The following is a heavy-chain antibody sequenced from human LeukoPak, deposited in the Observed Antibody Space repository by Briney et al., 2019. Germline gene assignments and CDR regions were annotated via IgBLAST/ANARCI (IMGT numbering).Heavy chain of an antibody. CDR3: ARGARVPRVVVPAAGRRRGREYYYYGMDV. CDR2: IYYSGST. Sequence: SETLSLTCTVSGGSISSYYWSWIRQPPGKGLEWIGYIYYSGSTNYNPSLKSRVTISVDTSKNQFSLKLSSVTAADTAVYYCARGARVPRVVVPAAGRRRGREYYYYGMDVWGKGTTVTVSS. CDR1: GGSISSYY. J-gene: IGHJ6*04. D-gene: IGHD2-2*01. V-gene: IGHV4-59*01.